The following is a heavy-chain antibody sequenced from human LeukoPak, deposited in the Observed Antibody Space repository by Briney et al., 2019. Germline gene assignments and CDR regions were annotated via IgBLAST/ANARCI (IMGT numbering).Heavy chain of an antibody. J-gene: IGHJ4*02. D-gene: IGHD2-2*01. Sequence: GGSLRLSCAASGFTFGSYAMSWVRQAPGKGLEWVSGISGSGVSTYYADSVKGRFTISRDNSKNTLYLQMNSLRAADTAVYYCARGETSSYDYWGQGTLVTVSS. CDR2: ISGSGVST. CDR3: ARGETSSYDY. CDR1: GFTFGSYA. V-gene: IGHV3-23*01.